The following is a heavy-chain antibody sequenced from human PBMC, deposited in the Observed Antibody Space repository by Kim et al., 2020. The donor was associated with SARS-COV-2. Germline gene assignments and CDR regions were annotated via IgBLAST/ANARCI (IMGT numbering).Heavy chain of an antibody. D-gene: IGHD3-3*01. V-gene: IGHV4-34*01. CDR3: ARYHFDFWSGSEDDAFDV. Sequence: SRVTLSIDTSKNQFSLKLSSVTAADTAVYYCARYHFDFWSGSEDDAFDVWGQGTMVTVS. J-gene: IGHJ3*01.